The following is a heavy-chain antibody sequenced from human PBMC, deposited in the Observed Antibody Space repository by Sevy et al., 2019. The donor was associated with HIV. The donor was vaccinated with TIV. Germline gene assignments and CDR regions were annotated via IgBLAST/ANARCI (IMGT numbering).Heavy chain of an antibody. J-gene: IGHJ4*02. CDR2: INPNNGGT. V-gene: IGHV1-2*02. CDR1: GYTFTGSY. CDR3: ARVMYPSSYSNSWYPDY. D-gene: IGHD6-13*01. Sequence: ASVKVSCKASGYTFTGSYLHWVRQAPGQGLEWMGWINPNNGGTKYAQKFQGRVTMTRDTSISTAYMELSRLRSDDTAVYYCARVMYPSSYSNSWYPDYWGQGTLVTVSS.